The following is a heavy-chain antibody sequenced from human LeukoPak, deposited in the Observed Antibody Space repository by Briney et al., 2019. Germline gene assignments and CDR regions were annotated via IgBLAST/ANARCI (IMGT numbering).Heavy chain of an antibody. CDR1: GYTFSSYG. Sequence: APVKVSCKASGYTFSSYGISWVRQAPGQGLEWMGWISTYNSHTKYAQKLQGRLTLTTDTSTSTAYMELKSLISDDTAVYYCARDGGCGGDCSNWFDPWGQGTLVTVSS. CDR2: ISTYNSHT. J-gene: IGHJ5*02. V-gene: IGHV1-18*01. D-gene: IGHD2-21*02. CDR3: ARDGGCGGDCSNWFDP.